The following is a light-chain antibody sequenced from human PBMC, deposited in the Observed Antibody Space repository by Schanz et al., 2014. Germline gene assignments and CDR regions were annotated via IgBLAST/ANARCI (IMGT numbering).Light chain of an antibody. J-gene: IGKJ4*01. CDR1: QSVSSID. CDR2: GAS. Sequence: ELVLTQSPGTLSLSPGERATLSCRASQSVSSIDLAWYQHKPGQAPRLLIYGASSRATGIPARFSGSGSGTEFTLTISSLQSEDVAVYYCQQYLTFPSTFGGGTKVEIK. V-gene: IGKV3-15*01. CDR3: QQYLTFPST.